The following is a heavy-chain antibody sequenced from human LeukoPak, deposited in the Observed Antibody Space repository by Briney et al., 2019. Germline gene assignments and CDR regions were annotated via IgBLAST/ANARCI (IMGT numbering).Heavy chain of an antibody. D-gene: IGHD3-22*01. CDR1: GXTVSSNY. CDR3: AKRPRAYSSDTSGYFYFDH. Sequence: GGSLRLSCAASGXTVSSNYMSWVRQAPGKGLEWVSVIYADGSTYYADSVKGRFTISRDNSKNTLYLQMNALTAGDAAVYYCAKRPRAYSSDTSGYFYFDHWGQGTLVTVSS. CDR2: IYADGST. V-gene: IGHV3-53*01. J-gene: IGHJ4*02.